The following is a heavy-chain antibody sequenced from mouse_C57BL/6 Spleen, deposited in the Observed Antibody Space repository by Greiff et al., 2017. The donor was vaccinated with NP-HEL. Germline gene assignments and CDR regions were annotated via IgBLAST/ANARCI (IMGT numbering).Heavy chain of an antibody. D-gene: IGHD2-12*01. J-gene: IGHJ3*01. CDR2: IDPENGDT. CDR3: TTYSPFAY. Sequence: EVQLQQSGAELVRPGASVKLSCTASGFNIKDDYMHWVKQRPEQGLEWIGWIDPENGDTEYASKFQGKATITADTSSNTAYLQLRSLTSEDTAVYYCTTYSPFAYWGQGTLVTVSA. CDR1: GFNIKDDY. V-gene: IGHV14-4*01.